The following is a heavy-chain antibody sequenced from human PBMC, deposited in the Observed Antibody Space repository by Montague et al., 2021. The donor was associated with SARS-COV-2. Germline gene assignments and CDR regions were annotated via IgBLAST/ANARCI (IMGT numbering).Heavy chain of an antibody. V-gene: IGHV4-34*01. D-gene: IGHD3-10*01. CDR3: VGRGLIVDRGVPEDFEE. CDR2: IKQSGST. Sequence: SETLSLTCGVYGGSFGDDHWSWIRQPPGKGLEWIGDIKQSGSTNXNPSLKSRVTISVDKSKNQFSLKVMSVTAADTALYYCVGRGLIVDRGVPEDFEEWGHGTLVGVS. CDR1: GGSFGDDH. J-gene: IGHJ4*01.